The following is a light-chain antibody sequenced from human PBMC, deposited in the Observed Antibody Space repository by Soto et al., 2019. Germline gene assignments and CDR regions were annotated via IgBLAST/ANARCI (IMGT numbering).Light chain of an antibody. CDR2: DAS. CDR3: QHYNSYSEA. CDR1: QSISKW. J-gene: IGKJ1*01. V-gene: IGKV1-5*01. Sequence: IPMTQSPSPLSASVGDRAILTCPASQSISKWLAWYQQKPGRAPNFLIYDASTPESGVPSRFSGSGSGTEFTLTISSLQPDDFATDYGQHYNSYSEAVGQGTKVDIK.